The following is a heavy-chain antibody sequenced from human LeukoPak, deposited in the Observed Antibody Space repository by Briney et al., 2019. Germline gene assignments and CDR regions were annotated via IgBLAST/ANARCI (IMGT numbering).Heavy chain of an antibody. CDR3: ARDGAAGTLDY. J-gene: IGHJ4*02. V-gene: IGHV4-59*01. D-gene: IGHD6-13*01. CDR1: GGSISRYY. CDR2: IYYSGST. Sequence: SETLSLTCTVSGGSISRYYWSWTRQPPGKGLEWIGYIYYSGSTNYNPSLKSRVTISVDTSKNQFSLKLSSVTAADTAVYYCARDGAAGTLDYWGQGTLVTVSS.